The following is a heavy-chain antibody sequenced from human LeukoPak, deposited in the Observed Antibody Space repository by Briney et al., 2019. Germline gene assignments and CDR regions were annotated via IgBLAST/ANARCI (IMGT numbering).Heavy chain of an antibody. CDR3: ASIPGIAYRYYCYYMDV. CDR1: GGSISSSSYY. D-gene: IGHD6-13*01. J-gene: IGHJ6*03. Sequence: SETLSLTCTVSGGSISSSSYYWGWIRQPPGKGLEWIGSIYYSGSTYYNPSLKSRVTISVDTSKNQFSLKLSSVTAADTAVYYCASIPGIAYRYYCYYMDVWGKGTTVTISS. V-gene: IGHV4-39*01. CDR2: IYYSGST.